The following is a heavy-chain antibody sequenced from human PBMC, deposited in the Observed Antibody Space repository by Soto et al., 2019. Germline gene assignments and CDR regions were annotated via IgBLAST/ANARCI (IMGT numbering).Heavy chain of an antibody. CDR2: INPNSGGT. Sequence: ASVKVSCKASGYTFTGYYMHWVRQAPGQGLEWMGWINPNSGGTNYAQKFQGWVTMTRDTSISTAYMELSRLRSDDTAVYYCARGDIVVVVAATPGGMDVWGQGTTVTVYS. CDR3: ARGDIVVVVAATPGGMDV. V-gene: IGHV1-2*04. CDR1: GYTFTGYY. J-gene: IGHJ6*02. D-gene: IGHD2-15*01.